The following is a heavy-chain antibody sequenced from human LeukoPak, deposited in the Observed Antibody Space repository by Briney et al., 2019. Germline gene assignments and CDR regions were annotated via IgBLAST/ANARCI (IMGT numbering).Heavy chain of an antibody. D-gene: IGHD6-13*01. CDR2: INHSGST. CDR1: GGSFSGYY. CDR3: ARAWRRIAAAGFDY. J-gene: IGHJ4*02. V-gene: IGHV4-34*01. Sequence: SETLSLTCAVYGGSFSGYYWSWIRQPPGKGLEWIGEINHSGSTNYNPSLKSRVTISVDTSKNQFSLKLSSVTAADTAVYHCARAWRRIAAAGFDYWGQGTLVTVSS.